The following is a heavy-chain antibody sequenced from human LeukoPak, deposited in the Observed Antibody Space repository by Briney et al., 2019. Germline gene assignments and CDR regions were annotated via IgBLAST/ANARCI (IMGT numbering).Heavy chain of an antibody. J-gene: IGHJ4*02. Sequence: GGSLRLSCVASQFRFPFSHYGMPWVRQAPGRGLEWVAVIWSDGTNQYYADSVKGRFTISRDNSKKTVYLQMNSLRADDTAVYFWAKDAQRGFDYSNSLENWGQGTLVTVSS. D-gene: IGHD4-11*01. CDR3: AKDAQRGFDYSNSLEN. V-gene: IGHV3-33*06. CDR2: IWSDGTNQ. CDR1: QFRFPFSHYG.